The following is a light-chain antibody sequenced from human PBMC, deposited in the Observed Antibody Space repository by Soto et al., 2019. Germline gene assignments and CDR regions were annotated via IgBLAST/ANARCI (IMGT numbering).Light chain of an antibody. V-gene: IGLV2-14*01. Sequence: QSALTQPASVSGSPGQSITISCTGTSSDVGGYNYVSWYQQHPGKAPKLMIYDVDNRPSGVSNRFSGSRSGNTASLTISRLQAEDEADYYYSSYTSSITLVFGGGTKLTVL. J-gene: IGLJ2*01. CDR1: SSDVGGYNY. CDR3: SSYTSSITLV. CDR2: DVD.